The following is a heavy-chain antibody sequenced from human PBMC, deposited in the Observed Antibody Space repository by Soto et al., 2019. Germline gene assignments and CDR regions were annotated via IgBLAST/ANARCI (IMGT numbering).Heavy chain of an antibody. CDR3: ARGKGMEENYFYYGLDI. CDR2: LNGGTGQT. CDR1: RCTFSTYA. D-gene: IGHD1-1*01. V-gene: IGHV1-3*01. J-gene: IGHJ6*02. Sequence: ASVKVSCKASRCTFSTYAMHWVRQAPGQSLEWMGWLNGGTGQTRYSQKFQDRVIITRDTSASTGYMELSSLTSEDTAVYYCARGKGMEENYFYYGLDIWGQGTTVTVSS.